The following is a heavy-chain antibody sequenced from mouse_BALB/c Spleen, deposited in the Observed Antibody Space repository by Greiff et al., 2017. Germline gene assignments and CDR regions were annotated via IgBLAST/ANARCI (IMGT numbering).Heavy chain of an antibody. Sequence: EVKLMESGGGLVQPGGSLKLSCAASGFTFSSYTMSWVRQTPEKRLEWVAYISNGGGSTYYPDTVKGRFTISRDNAKNTLYLQMSSLKSENTAMYYCERHRSTMITTTGGGFDYGGQGTTLTVSA. J-gene: IGHJ2*01. CDR2: ISNGGGST. CDR3: ERHRSTMITTTGGGFDY. V-gene: IGHV5-12-2*01. CDR1: GFTFSSYT. D-gene: IGHD2-4*01.